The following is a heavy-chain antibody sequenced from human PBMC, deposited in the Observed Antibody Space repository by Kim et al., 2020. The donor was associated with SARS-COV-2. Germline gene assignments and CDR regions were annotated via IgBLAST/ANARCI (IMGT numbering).Heavy chain of an antibody. CDR3: AKDSNDYYVWGSCDY. Sequence: GGSLRLSCAASGFRFSSYGMHWVRQAPGKGLEWVSFIWCDGTNKYYADSVKGRFTISRDNYKNTVYLQMNSLRDEDTAVYYCAKDSNDYYVWGSCDYWGQGTLGTVSP. J-gene: IGHJ4*02. CDR1: GFRFSSYG. V-gene: IGHV3-30*02. CDR2: IWCDGTNK. D-gene: IGHD3-16*01.